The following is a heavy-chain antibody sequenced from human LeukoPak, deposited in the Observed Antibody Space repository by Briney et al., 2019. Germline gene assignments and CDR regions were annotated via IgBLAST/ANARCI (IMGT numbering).Heavy chain of an antibody. J-gene: IGHJ5*02. D-gene: IGHD3-10*01. CDR2: INPSGGST. Sequence: ASVKVSCKASGYTFTSYCMHWVRQAPGQGLEWMGIINPSGGSTSYAQKFQGRVTMTRDTSTSTVYMELSSLRSEDTAVYYCARVRVTMVRGSATGGWFDPWGQGTLVTVSS. V-gene: IGHV1-46*01. CDR1: GYTFTSYC. CDR3: ARVRVTMVRGSATGGWFDP.